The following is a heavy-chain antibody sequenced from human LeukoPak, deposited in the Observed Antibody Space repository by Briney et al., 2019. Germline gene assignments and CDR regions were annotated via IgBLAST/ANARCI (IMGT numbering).Heavy chain of an antibody. Sequence: WVSLTFSCSAYGFTCSSFWLIRLRQAPGNERMGVANIKQDGSEKYHVDSVKGRFTISRDNAKNSLYLQMNSLRAEDTAVYYCARDNAVAGMDYWGQGTLVTVSS. J-gene: IGHJ4*02. D-gene: IGHD6-19*01. CDR1: GFTCSSFW. CDR3: ARDNAVAGMDY. CDR2: IKQDGSEK. V-gene: IGHV3-7*03.